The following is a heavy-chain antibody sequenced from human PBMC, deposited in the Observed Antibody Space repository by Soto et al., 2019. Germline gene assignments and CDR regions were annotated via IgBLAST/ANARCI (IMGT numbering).Heavy chain of an antibody. Sequence: NPSETLSLTCTVSGGSISSSSYYWGWIRQPPGKGLERIGSIYYSGSTYYNPSLKSRVTISVDTSKNQFSLKLSSVTAADTAVYYCARPTNDFWSGYQPRLDYYMDVWGKGTTVTVSS. J-gene: IGHJ6*03. CDR1: GGSISSSSYY. CDR3: ARPTNDFWSGYQPRLDYYMDV. D-gene: IGHD3-3*01. V-gene: IGHV4-39*01. CDR2: IYYSGST.